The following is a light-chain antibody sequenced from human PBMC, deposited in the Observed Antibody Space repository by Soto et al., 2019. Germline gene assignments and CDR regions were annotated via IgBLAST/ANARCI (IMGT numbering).Light chain of an antibody. CDR2: RAS. CDR3: LQYHNLWA. J-gene: IGKJ1*01. CDR1: QNIYYN. Sequence: ILMTQSPATVSVSPGESATLSCRASQNIYYNVAWYQHRPGQAPRLLIYRASTRAPGVPARFSGSGSGTEFNLTISSRQPEDFTVYSRLQYHNLWAFGQGTKV. V-gene: IGKV3-15*01.